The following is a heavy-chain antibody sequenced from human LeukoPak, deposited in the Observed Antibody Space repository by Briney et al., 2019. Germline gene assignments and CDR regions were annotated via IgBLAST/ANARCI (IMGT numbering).Heavy chain of an antibody. CDR1: GGSFSGYY. CDR3: ARVKGGTAMVTHFDY. V-gene: IGHV4-34*01. D-gene: IGHD5-18*01. Sequence: SETLSLTCAVYGGSFSGYYWSWIRQPPGKGLEWIGEINHSGSTNYNPSLKSRVTISVDTSKTQFSLKLSSVTAADTAVYYCARVKGGTAMVTHFDYWGQGTLVTVSS. J-gene: IGHJ4*02. CDR2: INHSGST.